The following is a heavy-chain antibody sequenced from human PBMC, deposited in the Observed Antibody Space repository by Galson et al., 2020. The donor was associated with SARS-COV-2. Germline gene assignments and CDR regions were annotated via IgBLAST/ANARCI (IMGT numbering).Heavy chain of an antibody. CDR3: ARNEIGYCSGGSCYTNWFDP. D-gene: IGHD2-15*01. CDR2: IYYSGST. V-gene: IGHV4-31*03. CDR1: GGSISSGGYY. J-gene: IGHJ5*02. Sequence: SETLSLTCTVSGGSISSGGYYWSWIRQHPGKGLEWIGYIYYSGSTYYNPSLKSRVTISVDTSKNQFSLKLSSVTAADTAVYYCARNEIGYCSGGSCYTNWFDPWGQGTLVTVSS.